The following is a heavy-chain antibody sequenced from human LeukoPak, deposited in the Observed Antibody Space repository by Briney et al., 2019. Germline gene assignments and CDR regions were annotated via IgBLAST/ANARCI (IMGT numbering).Heavy chain of an antibody. CDR1: GGSFSGYY. CDR3: ARPASLYGGNRGLDY. CDR2: INHSGST. D-gene: IGHD4-23*01. J-gene: IGHJ4*02. V-gene: IGHV4-34*01. Sequence: ETLSLTCAVYGGSFSGYYWSWIRQPPGKGLEWIGEINHSGSTNYNPSLKSRVTISVDTSKNQFSLKLSSVTAADTAVYYCARPASLYGGNRGLDYWGQGTLVTVSS.